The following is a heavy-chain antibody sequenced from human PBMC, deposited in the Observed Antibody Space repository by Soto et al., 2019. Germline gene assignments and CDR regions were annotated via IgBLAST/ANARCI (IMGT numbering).Heavy chain of an antibody. J-gene: IGHJ3*02. Sequence: QEQLLESGGGVVQPGRSLRLSCAASGLSFRNYGMHWVRQAPGKGLEWVAVIAYDGSKHDYADSVRGRLTISRDNSKNTLYLQMNSLRPDDSAVYYCAKGLGWRVFGDAVAIWGQGTMVTVSS. CDR3: AKGLGWRVFGDAVAI. CDR2: IAYDGSKH. CDR1: GLSFRNYG. V-gene: IGHV3-30*18. D-gene: IGHD3-16*01.